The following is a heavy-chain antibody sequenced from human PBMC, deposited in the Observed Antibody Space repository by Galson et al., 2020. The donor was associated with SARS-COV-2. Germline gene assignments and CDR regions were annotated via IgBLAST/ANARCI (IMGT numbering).Heavy chain of an antibody. D-gene: IGHD3-22*01. CDR3: ARHLYYYDSSGYSRFEYFQN. CDR1: GGTISSNNYY. J-gene: IGHJ1*01. V-gene: IGHV4-39*01. CDR2: IYYSGST. Sequence: SETLSLTCTVSGGTISSNNYYWGWIRQSTGKGLEWIGSIYYSGSTHYNPSLRSRVTISVDTSDNQFSLKLRSVTAADTAVYYCARHLYYYDSSGYSRFEYFQNWGQGTLVTVSS.